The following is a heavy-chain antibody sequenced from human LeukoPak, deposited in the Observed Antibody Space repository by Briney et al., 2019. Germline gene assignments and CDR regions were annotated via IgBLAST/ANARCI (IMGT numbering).Heavy chain of an antibody. J-gene: IGHJ5*02. CDR2: IYPGDSDT. CDR3: ARGNRYCSGGSCSGQYWFDP. CDR1: GYSFTSYW. D-gene: IGHD2-15*01. Sequence: GESLKISCKGSGYSFTSYWIGLVRQMPGKGLEWMGIIYPGDSDTRYSPSFQGQVTISADKSISTAYLQWSSLKASDTAMYYCARGNRYCSGGSCSGQYWFDPWGQGTLVTVSS. V-gene: IGHV5-51*01.